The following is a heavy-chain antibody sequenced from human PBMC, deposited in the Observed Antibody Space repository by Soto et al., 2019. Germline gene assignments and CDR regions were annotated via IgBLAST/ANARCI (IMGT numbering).Heavy chain of an antibody. CDR3: AKSGDSGWYGDYADGFDI. J-gene: IGHJ3*02. V-gene: IGHV3-30*18. Sequence: QVHLVESGGGVVRPGESLTLSCAASGFTFGKYGMHWVRQAPGKGLEWVTVISFDGINKDYADSVKGRFTISRDNSKNTLYLSMHSLRPEDTAVYYCAKSGDSGWYGDYADGFDIWGQGTMVTVSS. CDR2: ISFDGINK. CDR1: GFTFGKYG. D-gene: IGHD6-19*01.